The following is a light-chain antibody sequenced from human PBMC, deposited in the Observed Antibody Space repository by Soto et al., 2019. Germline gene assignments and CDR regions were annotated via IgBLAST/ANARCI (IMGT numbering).Light chain of an antibody. CDR1: SSDVGGYNS. J-gene: IGLJ1*01. V-gene: IGLV2-14*03. CDR2: NVN. Sequence: QSVLTQPASVSGSPGQSITISCTGTSSDVGGYNSVSWYQHHPGKAPKLMIYNVNNRPSGVSNRFSGSKSGNTASLTISGLQAEDEADYYCSSYTTSSTYVFGTGTKVNVL. CDR3: SSYTTSSTYV.